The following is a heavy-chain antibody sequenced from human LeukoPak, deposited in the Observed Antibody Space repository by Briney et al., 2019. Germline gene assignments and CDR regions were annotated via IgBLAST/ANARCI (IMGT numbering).Heavy chain of an antibody. D-gene: IGHD6-19*01. CDR1: GGSISSYY. V-gene: IGHV4-59*01. Sequence: SETLSLTCTVSGGSISSYYWSWIRQPPGKGLEWIGYIYYSGSTNYNPPLKSRVTISVDTSKNQFSLKLSSVTAADTAVYYCARGSHSGWYGMDVWGQGTTVTVSS. CDR2: IYYSGST. J-gene: IGHJ6*02. CDR3: ARGSHSGWYGMDV.